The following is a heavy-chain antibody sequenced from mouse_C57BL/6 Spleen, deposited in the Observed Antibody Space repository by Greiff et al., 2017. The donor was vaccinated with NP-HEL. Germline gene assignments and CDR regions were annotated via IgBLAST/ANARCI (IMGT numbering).Heavy chain of an antibody. Sequence: EVQLQQSGPELVKPGASVKIPCKASGYTFTDYNMDWVKQSHGKSLEWIGDINPNNGGTIYNQKFKGKATLTVDKSSSTAYMELRSLTSEDTAVYYCARVYYGSSYDWYFDVWGTGTTVTVSS. CDR1: GYTFTDYN. CDR3: ARVYYGSSYDWYFDV. J-gene: IGHJ1*03. D-gene: IGHD1-1*01. CDR2: INPNNGGT. V-gene: IGHV1-18*01.